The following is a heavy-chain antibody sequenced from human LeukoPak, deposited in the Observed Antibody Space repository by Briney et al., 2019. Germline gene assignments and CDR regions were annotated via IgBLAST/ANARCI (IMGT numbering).Heavy chain of an antibody. J-gene: IGHJ6*02. Sequence: ASVKVSCKVSGYTLTELSMHWVRQAPGKGLEWRGGFDPEDGETIYAQKFQGRVTMTEDTSTDTAYMELSSLRSEDTAVYYCAKDQRTMTRRMDVWGQGTTVTVSS. V-gene: IGHV1-24*01. CDR2: FDPEDGET. CDR1: GYTLTELS. D-gene: IGHD2-2*01. CDR3: AKDQRTMTRRMDV.